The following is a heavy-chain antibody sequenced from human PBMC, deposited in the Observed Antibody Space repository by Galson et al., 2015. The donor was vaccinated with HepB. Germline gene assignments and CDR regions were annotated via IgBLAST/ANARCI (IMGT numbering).Heavy chain of an antibody. D-gene: IGHD2-21*01. J-gene: IGHJ4*02. CDR3: ARVQKNLAYCMD. Sequence: SLRLSCAASGFTFSSSGMNWVRQAPGKGLEWVSYISSSSDTTYYADSVRGPFTISRDNAKNSLYLQMNSLRAEDTAMYYWARVQKNLAYCMDWGQGTLVTVSS. CDR1: GFTFSSSG. V-gene: IGHV3-48*04. CDR2: ISSSSDTT.